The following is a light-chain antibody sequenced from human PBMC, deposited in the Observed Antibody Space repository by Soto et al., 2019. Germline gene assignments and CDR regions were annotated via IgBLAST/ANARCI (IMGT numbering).Light chain of an antibody. V-gene: IGKV3-20*01. CDR3: QQYGSSLT. CDR1: QSVSSSSY. Sequence: EIVLTQSPGTLSLSPGERATLSCRASQSVSSSSYLAWYQQKPGQAPRLLLYGASSRATGIPNRFRGSGSETDFTLTISRLEPEDFAVYYCQQYGSSLTFGGGTKVEIK. J-gene: IGKJ4*01. CDR2: GAS.